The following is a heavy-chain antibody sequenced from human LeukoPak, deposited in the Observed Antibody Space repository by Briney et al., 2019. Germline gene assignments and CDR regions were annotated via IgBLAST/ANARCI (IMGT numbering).Heavy chain of an antibody. CDR2: ISAYSGNT. CDR3: ARDLKGNYPPDY. V-gene: IGHV1-18*01. J-gene: IGHJ4*02. D-gene: IGHD1-7*01. CDR1: GYTFTSYG. Sequence: ASVKVSCKASGYTFTSYGISWVRRAPGQGLEWMGWISAYSGNTNYAQKLQGRVTMTTDKSTSTASMELRSLRSDDTAVYYCARDLKGNYPPDYWGQGTLVTVSS.